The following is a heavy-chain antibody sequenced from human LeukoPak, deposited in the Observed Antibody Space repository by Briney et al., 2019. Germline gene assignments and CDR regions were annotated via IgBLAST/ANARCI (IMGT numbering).Heavy chain of an antibody. J-gene: IGHJ4*02. D-gene: IGHD4-23*01. CDR1: GFTFSSYS. Sequence: GGSLRLSCAASGFTFSSYSMNWVRQAPGKGLEWISYISSSSSPIYYAGSVKGRFTTSRDNAKNSLYLQMNSLRAEDTAVYYCAKALYGGHDYWGQGTLVTVSS. CDR3: AKALYGGHDY. CDR2: ISSSSSPI. V-gene: IGHV3-48*04.